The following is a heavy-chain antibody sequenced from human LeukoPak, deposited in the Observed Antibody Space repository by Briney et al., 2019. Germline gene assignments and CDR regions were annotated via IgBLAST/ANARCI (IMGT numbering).Heavy chain of an antibody. J-gene: IGHJ4*02. CDR3: ARGGGCSGGSCYPIDY. CDR2: INHSGST. CDR1: GGSFSGYY. Sequence: SETLSLTCAVYGGSFSGYYWSWIRQPPGKGLDWIGEINHSGSTNYNPSLKSRVTISVDTSKNQFSLKLSSVTAADTAVYYCARGGGCSGGSCYPIDYWGQGTLVTVSS. D-gene: IGHD2-15*01. V-gene: IGHV4-34*01.